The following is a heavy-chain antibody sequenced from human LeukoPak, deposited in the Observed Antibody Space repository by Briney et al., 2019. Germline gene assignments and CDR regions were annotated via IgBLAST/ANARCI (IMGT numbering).Heavy chain of an antibody. CDR1: GYTFSGYF. Sequence: ASVKVSCKTSGYTFSGYFIHWVRQAAGQGLEWMGRINSNSGATEYGQNLQGRVAMSRDTSISTASMELSWLTSDDTAVYYCARDLSSTPNWEFDYWGQGTLVTVSS. D-gene: IGHD7-27*01. CDR3: ARDLSSTPNWEFDY. J-gene: IGHJ4*02. V-gene: IGHV1-2*06. CDR2: INSNSGAT.